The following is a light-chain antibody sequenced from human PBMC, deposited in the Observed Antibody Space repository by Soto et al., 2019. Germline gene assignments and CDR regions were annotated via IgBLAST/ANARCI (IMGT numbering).Light chain of an antibody. CDR3: QQYYSYPRT. CDR1: QTIAIS. CDR2: DAS. J-gene: IGKJ4*01. Sequence: IRMTQSPSSLSASVGDRVTITCRASQTIAISLNWFQKTPGKAPKLLIYDASSLESGVPSRLSGSGYGTDFTITISCMQSEDFETYYCQQYYSYPRTFGGGTKVDI. V-gene: IGKV1-13*02.